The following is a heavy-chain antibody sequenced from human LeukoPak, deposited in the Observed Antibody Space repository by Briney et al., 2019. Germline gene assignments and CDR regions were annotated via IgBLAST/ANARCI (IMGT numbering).Heavy chain of an antibody. CDR2: IYTSGST. J-gene: IGHJ3*02. Sequence: PSQTPSLTCTFSGGAISRGSYYWSWVRQPPREGLEWIGRIYTSGSTNYNPSLKSRVTISVDTSKNQFSLKLSSVTAADTAVYYCARDNYGSLQAFDIWGQGTMVTVSS. V-gene: IGHV4-61*02. CDR3: ARDNYGSLQAFDI. CDR1: GGAISRGSYY. D-gene: IGHD3-10*01.